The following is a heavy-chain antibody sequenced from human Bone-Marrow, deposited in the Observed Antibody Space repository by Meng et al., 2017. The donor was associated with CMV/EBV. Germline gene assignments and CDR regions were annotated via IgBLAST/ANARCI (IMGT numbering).Heavy chain of an antibody. CDR3: TTDYSHYYYYGMDV. D-gene: IGHD2-21*01. J-gene: IGHJ6*02. V-gene: IGHV3-15*01. CDR2: IKSKTDGGTT. Sequence: GGSLRLSCAVSGFTFTNAWMSWVRQAPGKGLEWVGRIKSKTDGGTTDYAAPVKGRFTISRDDSKNTLYLQMNSLKTEDTAVYYCTTDYSHYYYYGMDVWGQGTTGTVSS. CDR1: GFTFTNAW.